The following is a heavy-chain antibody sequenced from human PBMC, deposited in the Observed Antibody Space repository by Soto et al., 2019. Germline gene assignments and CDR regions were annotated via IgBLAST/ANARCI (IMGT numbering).Heavy chain of an antibody. CDR1: GGSFSGYY. CDR3: ARGPLPRITMVRGVRNYYYGMDV. V-gene: IGHV4-34*01. J-gene: IGHJ6*02. D-gene: IGHD3-10*01. CDR2: INHSGST. Sequence: PSETLSLTCAVYGGSFSGYYWSWIRQPPGKGLEWIGEINHSGSTNYNPSLKSRVTISVDTSKNQFSLKLSSVTAADTAVYYCARGPLPRITMVRGVRNYYYGMDVWAKGPRSPSP.